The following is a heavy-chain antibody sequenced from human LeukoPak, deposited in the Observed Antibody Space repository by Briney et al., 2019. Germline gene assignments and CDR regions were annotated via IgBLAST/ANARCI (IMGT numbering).Heavy chain of an antibody. Sequence: GGSLRLSCAASGFTFSSYGMHWVHQAPGKGLEWVAFIRYDGSNKYYADSVKGRFTISRDNAKNSLFLQMNSLRAEDTAVYYCARRVPSQVITDYFDYWGQGTLVTVSS. CDR1: GFTFSSYG. V-gene: IGHV3-30*02. D-gene: IGHD1-1*01. CDR3: ARRVPSQVITDYFDY. CDR2: IRYDGSNK. J-gene: IGHJ4*02.